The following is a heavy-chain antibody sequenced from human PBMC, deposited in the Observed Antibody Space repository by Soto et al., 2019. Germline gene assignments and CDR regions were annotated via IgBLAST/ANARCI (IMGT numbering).Heavy chain of an antibody. CDR1: GYTFTSYG. CDR3: ARDTQYSGYHYYYYGMDV. Sequence: GASVKVSCKASGYTFTSYGISWVRQAPGQGLEWMGWISAYNGNTNYAQKLQGRVTMTTDTSTSTAYMELRSLRSDDTAVYYCARDTQYSGYHYYYYGMDVWGQGTTVTVS. CDR2: ISAYNGNT. D-gene: IGHD5-12*01. V-gene: IGHV1-18*01. J-gene: IGHJ6*02.